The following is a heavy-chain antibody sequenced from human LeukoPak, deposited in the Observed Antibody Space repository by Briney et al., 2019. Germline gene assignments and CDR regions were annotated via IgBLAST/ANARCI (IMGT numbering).Heavy chain of an antibody. CDR1: GGSISSYY. V-gene: IGHV4-59*01. D-gene: IGHD3-10*01. CDR3: ARYGSGSYFSRSRYGMDV. J-gene: IGHJ6*02. CDR2: IYYSGST. Sequence: SETLSLTCTVSGGSISSYYWSWIRQPPGKGLEWIGYIYYSGSTNYNPSLKSRVTVSVDTSKNQFSLKLSSVTAADTAVYYCARYGSGSYFSRSRYGMDVWGQGTTVTVSS.